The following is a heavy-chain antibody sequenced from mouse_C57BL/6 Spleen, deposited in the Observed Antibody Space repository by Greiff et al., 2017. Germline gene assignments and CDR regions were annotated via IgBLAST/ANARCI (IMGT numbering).Heavy chain of an antibody. CDR3: ARGGPHYYAMDY. J-gene: IGHJ4*01. V-gene: IGHV1-64*01. Sequence: QVQLQQPGAELVKPGASVKLSCKASGYTFTSYWMHWVKQRPGQGLEWIGMIHPNSGSTNYNEKFKSKATLTVDKSSSTAYMQLSSLTSEDSAVYYCARGGPHYYAMDYWGQGTSVTVSS. CDR1: GYTFTSYW. CDR2: IHPNSGST.